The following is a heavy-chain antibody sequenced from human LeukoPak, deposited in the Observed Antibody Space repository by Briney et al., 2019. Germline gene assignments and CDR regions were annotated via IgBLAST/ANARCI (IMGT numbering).Heavy chain of an antibody. D-gene: IGHD3-16*01. Sequence: GGSLRLSCAASGFNFSSYWMSWVRQAPGKGLEWVANIKQDGSETYYVHSVKGRFTISRDNAKNSLYLQLNGLRVEDTAVYYCATVLTYRAATFNWHFDLWGRGTLVTVSS. V-gene: IGHV3-7*01. CDR3: ATVLTYRAATFNWHFDL. CDR1: GFNFSSYW. CDR2: IKQDGSET. J-gene: IGHJ2*01.